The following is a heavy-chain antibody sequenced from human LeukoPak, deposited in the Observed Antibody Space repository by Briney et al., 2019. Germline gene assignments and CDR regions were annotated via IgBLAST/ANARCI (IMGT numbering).Heavy chain of an antibody. J-gene: IGHJ3*02. D-gene: IGHD6-13*01. Sequence: ASVKVSCKASGYTFTGYYMHWVRQAPGQGLEWMGWINPNSGGTNYAQKFQGWVTMTRDTSISTAYMELSRLRSDDTAVYYCARSLHSSSWGNDAFDIWGQGTMVTVSS. CDR3: ARSLHSSSWGNDAFDI. CDR2: INPNSGGT. CDR1: GYTFTGYY. V-gene: IGHV1-2*04.